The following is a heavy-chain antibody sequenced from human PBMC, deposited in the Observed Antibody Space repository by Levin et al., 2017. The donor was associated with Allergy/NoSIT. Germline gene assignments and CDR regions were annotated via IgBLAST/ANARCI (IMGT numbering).Heavy chain of an antibody. CDR2: IDWDDDK. D-gene: IGHD6-19*01. Sequence: SGPTLVKPTQTLTLTCTFSGFSLSTSGMCVSWIRQPPGKALEWLARIDWDDDKYYSTSLKTRLTISKDTSKNQVVLTMTNMDPVDTATYYCARNRDTSGAYYFDYWGQGTLVTVSS. CDR3: ARNRDTSGAYYFDY. J-gene: IGHJ4*02. V-gene: IGHV2-70*11. CDR1: GFSLSTSGMC.